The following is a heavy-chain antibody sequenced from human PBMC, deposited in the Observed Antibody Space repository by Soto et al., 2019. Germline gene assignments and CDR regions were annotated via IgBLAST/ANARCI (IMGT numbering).Heavy chain of an antibody. J-gene: IGHJ1*01. CDR3: ATPYYFNH. CDR2: ISDDSSYI. Sequence: GALRLSCAASGFMFSAYTMNWVRQAPGKGLEWLSSISDDSSYIDYADSLRGRFTVSRDNARNSLYLQIDSLGVEDTAVYYCATPYYFNHWGPGTLVTVSS. D-gene: IGHD3-16*01. V-gene: IGHV3-21*06. CDR1: GFMFSAYT.